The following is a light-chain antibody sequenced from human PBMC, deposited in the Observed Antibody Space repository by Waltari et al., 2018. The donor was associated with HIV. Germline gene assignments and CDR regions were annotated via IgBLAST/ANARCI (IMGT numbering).Light chain of an antibody. Sequence: QSVLTQPPSVSGAPGQRVIISCTGSSSNIGAREDVHWYQQLPGAVPKVLIYGNTTRASGVRDRFSGSKAGASASLAIAGLRADGEVDYYSQSYVNSLNAVVFGGGTRLTVL. J-gene: IGLJ2*01. CDR1: SSNIGARED. CDR2: GNT. V-gene: IGLV1-40*01. CDR3: QSYVNSLNAVV.